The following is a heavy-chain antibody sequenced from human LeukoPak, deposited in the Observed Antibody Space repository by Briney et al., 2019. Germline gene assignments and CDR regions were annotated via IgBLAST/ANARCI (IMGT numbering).Heavy chain of an antibody. CDR1: GGSISSSSYY. J-gene: IGHJ4*02. D-gene: IGHD3-10*01. V-gene: IGHV4-39*01. CDR3: ARHPRNWWFGEFRRSYYFDY. Sequence: SETLSLTCTVSGGSISSSSYYWGWIRQPPGKGLEWIGSIYYSGSTYYNPSLKSRVTISVDTSKNQFSLKLSSVTAADTAVYYCARHPRNWWFGEFRRSYYFDYWGQGTLVTVSS. CDR2: IYYSGST.